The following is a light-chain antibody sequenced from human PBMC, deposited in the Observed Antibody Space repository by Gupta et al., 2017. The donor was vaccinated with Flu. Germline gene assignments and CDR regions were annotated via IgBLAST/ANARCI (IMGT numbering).Light chain of an antibody. V-gene: IGLV7-43*01. CDR1: TGTVTSNNY. CDR2: STN. J-gene: IGLJ3*02. Sequence: QTVVTQEPSLTVSPGGTVTLTCASSTGTVTSNNYPNWFQKKPGQAPRALIYSTNKRHSWTPARFSGSLLGGRAALTLSGVQPEDEAEYYCLLYFGDAQLGVFGGGTKMTVL. CDR3: LLYFGDAQLGV.